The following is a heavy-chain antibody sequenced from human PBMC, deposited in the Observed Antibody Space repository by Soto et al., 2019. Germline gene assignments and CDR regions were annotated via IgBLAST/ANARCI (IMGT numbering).Heavy chain of an antibody. CDR3: ATHPIIYYYYGMDV. CDR2: IYHSGST. CDR1: GGSISSGGYS. V-gene: IGHV4-30-2*01. J-gene: IGHJ6*02. Sequence: PSETLSLTCVVSGGSISSGGYSWSWIRQPPGKGLEWIGYIYHSGSTYYNPSLKSRVTISVDRSKNQFSLKLSSVTAADTAVYYSATHPIIYYYYGMDVWGQGTTVTVSS.